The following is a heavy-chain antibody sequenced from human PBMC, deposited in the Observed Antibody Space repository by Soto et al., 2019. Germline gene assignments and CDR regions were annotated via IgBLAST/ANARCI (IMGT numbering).Heavy chain of an antibody. CDR2: MNPNSGNT. V-gene: IGHV1-8*01. CDR1: GYTFTSYD. CDR3: ARVSTIFGVVIYGMDV. J-gene: IGHJ6*02. D-gene: IGHD3-3*01. Sequence: QVQLVQSGAEVKKPGASVKVSCKASGYTFTSYDINWVRQATGQGLEWMGWMNPNSGNTDYAQKFQGGVTMTRNTSISTAYMELSSLRSEDTAVYYCARVSTIFGVVIYGMDVWGQGTTVTVSS.